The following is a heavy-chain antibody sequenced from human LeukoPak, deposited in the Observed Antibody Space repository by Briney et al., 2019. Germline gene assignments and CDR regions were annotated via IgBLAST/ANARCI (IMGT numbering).Heavy chain of an antibody. D-gene: IGHD1-26*01. CDR1: GFTVSSNY. J-gene: IGHJ4*02. Sequence: GSLRLYCAASGFTVSSNYMSWVPQAPGKGLEWVSVIYSGGSTYYADSVKGRFTISRDNSKNTLYLQMSSLRAEDTAVYYCARDTRRSYDFDYWGQGTLVTVSS. CDR2: IYSGGST. CDR3: ARDTRRSYDFDY. V-gene: IGHV3-53*01.